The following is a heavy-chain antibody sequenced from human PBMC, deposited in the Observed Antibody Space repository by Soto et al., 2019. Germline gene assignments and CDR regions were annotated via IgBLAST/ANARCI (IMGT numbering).Heavy chain of an antibody. CDR2: IYYSGST. D-gene: IGHD6-13*01. CDR3: AGWPRISSWDFTFDY. V-gene: IGHV4-39*01. CDR1: GGSISSSSYY. Sequence: QLQLQESGPGLVKPSETLSLTCTVSGGSISSSSYYWGWIRQPPGKGLEWIGSIYYSGSTYYNPSLKSRFTISVDTYKSQFSLKLSSVTAADTAVYYCAGWPRISSWDFTFDYWGQGTLVTVSS. J-gene: IGHJ4*02.